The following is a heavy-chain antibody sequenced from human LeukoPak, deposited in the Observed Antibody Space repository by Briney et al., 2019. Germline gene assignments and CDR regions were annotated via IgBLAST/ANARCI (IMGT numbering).Heavy chain of an antibody. CDR1: GFTFSSNY. J-gene: IGHJ3*02. Sequence: GGSLRLSCAASGFTFSSNYMSWVRQAPGKGLEWVSLIYSDGRTYYADSMKGRFTISRDNSKNPLYLQVNSLRAEDTAMYYCARNILFAFDIWGQGTMVTVSS. V-gene: IGHV3-53*01. CDR2: IYSDGRT. CDR3: ARNILFAFDI.